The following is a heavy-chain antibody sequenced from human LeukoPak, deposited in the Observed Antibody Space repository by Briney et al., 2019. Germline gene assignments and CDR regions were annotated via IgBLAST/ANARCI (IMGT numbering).Heavy chain of an antibody. J-gene: IGHJ6*03. CDR3: ARVHHYYGSGSYYKLHYYYMDV. CDR1: GGSFSGYY. V-gene: IGHV4-34*01. D-gene: IGHD3-10*01. Sequence: SETLSFTCAVYGGSFSGYYWSWLRQPPGKELEWIGEINHSGSTNDNQHLKSRVTISVDASKNQFSLKLSSVTAADTAVYYCARVHHYYGSGSYYKLHYYYMDVWGKGTTVTVSS. CDR2: INHSGST.